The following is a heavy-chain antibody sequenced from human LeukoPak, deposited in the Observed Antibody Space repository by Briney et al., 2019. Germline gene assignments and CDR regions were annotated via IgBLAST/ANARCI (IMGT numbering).Heavy chain of an antibody. D-gene: IGHD3-10*01. CDR2: ISSSSSYI. J-gene: IGHJ4*02. Sequence: GGSLRLSCAASGFTFSSYSMTWVRQAPGKGLEWVSSISSSSSYIYYADSVKGRFTISRDNAKNSLYLQMNSLRAEDTAVYYCARDARSGSYYTNFDYWGQGTLVTVSS. V-gene: IGHV3-21*01. CDR1: GFTFSSYS. CDR3: ARDARSGSYYTNFDY.